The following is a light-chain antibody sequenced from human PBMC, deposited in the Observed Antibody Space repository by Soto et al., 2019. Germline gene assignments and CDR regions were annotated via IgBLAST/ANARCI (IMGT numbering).Light chain of an antibody. J-gene: IGLJ3*02. CDR2: LNSDGSH. V-gene: IGLV4-69*01. CDR3: QTWGTGIPWV. Sequence: QAVGTQSPSASASLGASVKLTCTLSSGHSSYAIAWHQQQPEKGPRYLMKLNSDGSHSKGDGIPDRFSGSSSGAERYLTISSLQSEDEADYYCQTWGTGIPWVFGGGTKLTVL. CDR1: SGHSSYA.